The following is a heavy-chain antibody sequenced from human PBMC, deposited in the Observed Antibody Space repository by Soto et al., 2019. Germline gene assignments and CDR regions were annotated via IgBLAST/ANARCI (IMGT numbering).Heavy chain of an antibody. CDR3: ARVRQQWLVSAHYFDC. CDR1: GFTFSSYA. J-gene: IGHJ4*02. CDR2: ISHDGSSI. D-gene: IGHD6-19*01. Sequence: QVQLMESGGAVVQPGRSLRLSCAASGFTFSSYAMHWVRQAPGKGLEWVAIISHDGSSIYYGDSVKGRFTISRDNSKSTLYLQTNSLRSEDTAVYYCARVRQQWLVSAHYFDCWGQGNLVTVSS. V-gene: IGHV3-30-3*01.